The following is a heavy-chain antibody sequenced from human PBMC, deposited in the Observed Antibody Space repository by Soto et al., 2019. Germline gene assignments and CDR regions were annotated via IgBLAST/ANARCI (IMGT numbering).Heavy chain of an antibody. V-gene: IGHV3-20*04. D-gene: IGHD3-16*01. CDR3: ARHGGTPDLYFDY. J-gene: IGHJ4*02. Sequence: GGSLRLSCAASGFIFGAHARSWVRQDPGKGLEWVSAINWIGGSTNYADSMKGRFTISRDNAKNSLYLQMSSLRAEDTALYYCARHGGTPDLYFDYWGQGTPVTVSS. CDR2: INWIGGST. CDR1: GFIFGAHA.